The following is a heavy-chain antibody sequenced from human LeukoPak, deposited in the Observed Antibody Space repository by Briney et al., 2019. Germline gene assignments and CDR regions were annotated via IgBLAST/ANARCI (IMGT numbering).Heavy chain of an antibody. CDR1: GYTFTAYY. J-gene: IGHJ4*02. Sequence: GASVKVSCKTSGYTFTAYYLHWVRQAPGQGLEWMGWINPNSGGTNYEQKFQGRVTMTRDTSITTAYMDLSSLISDDTAVYYCARAYSGFEAFDYWGQGTWSPSPQ. CDR3: ARAYSGFEAFDY. CDR2: INPNSGGT. V-gene: IGHV1-2*02. D-gene: IGHD5-12*01.